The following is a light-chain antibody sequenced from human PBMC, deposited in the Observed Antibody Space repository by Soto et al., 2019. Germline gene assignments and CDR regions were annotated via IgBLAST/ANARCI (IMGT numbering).Light chain of an antibody. J-gene: IGKJ4*01. Sequence: EIVLTQSPATLSLSPGERATLSCRASQSVSSYLAWYQQKPGQAPRLLIYDASNRATGIPARFSGSGSGTDFTLTISSLDPEDFAVYYCQQRSNWPPLLTFGGGTMVEIK. V-gene: IGKV3-11*01. CDR3: QQRSNWPPLLT. CDR1: QSVSSY. CDR2: DAS.